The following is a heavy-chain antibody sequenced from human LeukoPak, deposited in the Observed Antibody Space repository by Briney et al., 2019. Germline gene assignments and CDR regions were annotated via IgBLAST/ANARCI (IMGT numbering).Heavy chain of an antibody. Sequence: SETLSLTCTVSGGSISSYYWSWIRQPPGKGLEWIGYIYYSGSTNYNPSLKSRVTISVDTSKSQFSLKLSSVTAADTAVYYCARGPGAVAPFDYWGQGTLVTVSS. J-gene: IGHJ4*02. V-gene: IGHV4-59*01. CDR3: ARGPGAVAPFDY. D-gene: IGHD6-19*01. CDR2: IYYSGST. CDR1: GGSISSYY.